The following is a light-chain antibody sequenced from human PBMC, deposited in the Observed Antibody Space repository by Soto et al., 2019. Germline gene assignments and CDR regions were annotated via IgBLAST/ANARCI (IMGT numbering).Light chain of an antibody. CDR1: SGHSSYA. Sequence: QSVLTQSTSASASLGASVKLTCTLSSGHSSYAIAWHQQQPEKGPRYLMKLNSDGSHSQGDGIPDRFSGSSSGAERYLTISSLQSEDEADYYCQTWGTGIQVFGGGTKLTVL. CDR2: LNSDGSH. CDR3: QTWGTGIQV. V-gene: IGLV4-69*01. J-gene: IGLJ2*01.